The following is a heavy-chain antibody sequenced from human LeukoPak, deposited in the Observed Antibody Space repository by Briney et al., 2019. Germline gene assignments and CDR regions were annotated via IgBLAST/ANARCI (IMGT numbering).Heavy chain of an antibody. D-gene: IGHD6-13*01. CDR1: GFSFSSYG. CDR2: TWYDGSNK. J-gene: IGHJ4*02. Sequence: GGSLGLSCAASGFSFSSYGMHWVHQAPGKGLEWVAVTWYDGSNKYYADSVKGRFTISRDNSKNTLYLQMNSLRAEDTAVYYCASAAGPFDNWGQGTLVTVSS. CDR3: ASAAGPFDN. V-gene: IGHV3-33*01.